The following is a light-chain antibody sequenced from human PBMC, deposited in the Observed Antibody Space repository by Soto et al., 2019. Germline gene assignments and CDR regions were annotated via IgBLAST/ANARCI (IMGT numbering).Light chain of an antibody. Sequence: GKSVALGGSPIHTDINSSNNKTYLAWYRQRPGQPPTLLINWASTRQSGVPARFRGSGSGTEFTLTIPDLQAEDLAVYYCQQPHTIPWTFGQGTKVDIK. J-gene: IGKJ1*01. CDR2: WAS. V-gene: IGKV4-1*01. CDR3: QQPHTIPWT. CDR1: HTDINSSNNKTY.